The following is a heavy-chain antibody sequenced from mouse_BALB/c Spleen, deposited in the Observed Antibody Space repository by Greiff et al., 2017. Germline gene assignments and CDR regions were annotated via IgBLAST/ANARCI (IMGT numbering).Heavy chain of an antibody. V-gene: IGHV5-6-4*01. CDR2: ISSGGSYT. CDR1: GFTFSSYT. CDR3: TRDHYGNYDYAMDY. Sequence: EVQVVESGGGLVKPGGSLKLSCAASGFTFSSYTMSWVRQTPEKRLEWVATISSGGSYTYYPDSVKGRFTISRDNAKNTLYLQMSSLKSEDTAMYYCTRDHYGNYDYAMDYWGQGTSVTVSS. D-gene: IGHD2-1*01. J-gene: IGHJ4*01.